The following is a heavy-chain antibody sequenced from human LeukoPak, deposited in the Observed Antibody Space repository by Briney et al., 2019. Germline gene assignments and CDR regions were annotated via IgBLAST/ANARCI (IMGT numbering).Heavy chain of an antibody. CDR1: GGTFSSYA. V-gene: IGHV1-69*13. CDR2: IIPIFGTA. Sequence: ASVKVSFKASGGTFSSYAISWVRQAPGQGLEWMGGIIPIFGTANYAQKFQGRVTITADESTSTAYMELSSLRSEDTAVYYCARVYYYDSSGYYYLDYWGQGTLVTVSS. D-gene: IGHD3-22*01. J-gene: IGHJ4*02. CDR3: ARVYYYDSSGYYYLDY.